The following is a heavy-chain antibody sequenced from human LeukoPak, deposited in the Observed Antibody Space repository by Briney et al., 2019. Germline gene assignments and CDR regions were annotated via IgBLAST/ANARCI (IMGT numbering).Heavy chain of an antibody. D-gene: IGHD3-22*01. J-gene: IGHJ4*02. CDR3: ARGADSSGYYSIFYFDY. CDR1: GGSISSYY. CDR2: IYYRGST. V-gene: IGHV4-59*01. Sequence: SETLSLTCTVSGGSISSYYWNWIRQPPGKGREGIGYIYYRGSTNYNPSLKSGVTISIEKSKKQFSLKLSSVTAADTAVYYCARGADSSGYYSIFYFDYWGQGTLVTVSS.